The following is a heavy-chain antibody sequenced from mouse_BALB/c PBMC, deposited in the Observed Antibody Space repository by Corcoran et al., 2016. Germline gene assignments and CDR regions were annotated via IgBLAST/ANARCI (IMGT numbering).Heavy chain of an antibody. CDR2: ISYDGSN. Sequence: DVQLQESGPGLVKPSQSLSLTCSVTGYSITSGYYWNWIRQFPGNKLEWMGYISYDGSNNYNPSLKNRISITRDTSKNQFFLKLNSVTTEDTATYYCARSLTGTFAYWGQGTLVTVSA. D-gene: IGHD4-1*01. J-gene: IGHJ3*01. CDR1: GYSITSGYY. V-gene: IGHV3-6*02. CDR3: ARSLTGTFAY.